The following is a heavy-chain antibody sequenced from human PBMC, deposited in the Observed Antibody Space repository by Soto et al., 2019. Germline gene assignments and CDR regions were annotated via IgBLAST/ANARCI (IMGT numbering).Heavy chain of an antibody. J-gene: IGHJ5*02. CDR2: INHSGST. CDR1: GGSFSGYY. Sequence: SETLSLTCAVYGGSFSGYYWSWIRQPPGKGLEWIGEINHSGSTNYNPSLKSRVTISVDTSKNQFSLKLSSVTAADTAVYYCARGMGVIIVGYNWFDPWGQGTLVTVSS. V-gene: IGHV4-34*01. CDR3: ARGMGVIIVGYNWFDP. D-gene: IGHD3-10*01.